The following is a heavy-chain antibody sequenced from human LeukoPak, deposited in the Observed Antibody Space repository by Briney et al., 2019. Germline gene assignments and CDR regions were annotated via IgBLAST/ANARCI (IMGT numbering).Heavy chain of an antibody. V-gene: IGHV3-7*01. J-gene: IGHJ3*02. Sequence: GGSLRLSCAASGFTFSSYWMTWVRQAPGMGLEWVANIKLDVSETYYVDSVRGRFTISRDNAKNSLYLQMNSLRAEDTAVYYCARSGTTYYYDSGSRIWGQGTMVTVSS. D-gene: IGHD3-22*01. CDR1: GFTFSSYW. CDR2: IKLDVSET. CDR3: ARSGTTYYYDSGSRI.